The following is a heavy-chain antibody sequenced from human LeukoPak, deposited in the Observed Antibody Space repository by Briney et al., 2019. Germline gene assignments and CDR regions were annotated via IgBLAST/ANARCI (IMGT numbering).Heavy chain of an antibody. Sequence: SVKVSCKASGGTFSNFAITWVRQAPGQGLEWMGGITPIFNSANYAQRFQGRVTITADKPTSTAYIELSSLTSEDTAVYYCARVERTQTTVTLGGYYIMDVWGKGTMVTVSS. V-gene: IGHV1-69*06. CDR2: ITPIFNSA. CDR1: GGTFSNFA. CDR3: ARVERTQTTVTLGGYYIMDV. J-gene: IGHJ6*04. D-gene: IGHD4-17*01.